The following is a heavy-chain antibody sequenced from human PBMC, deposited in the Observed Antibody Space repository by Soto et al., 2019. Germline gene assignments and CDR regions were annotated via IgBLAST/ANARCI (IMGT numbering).Heavy chain of an antibody. Sequence: QVQLVESGGGVVQTGRSLRLSCVISGFSFSTNAMHWVRQAPGKGLEWVAVISYEGANKYYADSVKGRFTISRDNSKDTLYLQMNSLRPEDTAVYYCAPKMGPQWELVKLKGDYWGQGTLVIVSS. V-gene: IGHV3-30-3*01. D-gene: IGHD1-26*01. CDR2: ISYEGANK. J-gene: IGHJ4*02. CDR3: APKMGPQWELVKLKGDY. CDR1: GFSFSTNA.